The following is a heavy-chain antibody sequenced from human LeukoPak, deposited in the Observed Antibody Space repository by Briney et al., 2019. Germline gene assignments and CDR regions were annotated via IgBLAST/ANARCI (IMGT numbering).Heavy chain of an antibody. CDR3: ARGPH. CDR1: GFIFNNYW. CDR2: IKQDGSEK. V-gene: IGHV3-7*01. J-gene: IGHJ4*02. Sequence: GGSLRLSCGASGFIFNNYWMSWVRQAPGKGLEWVANIKQDGSEKYYVDSVKGRFTISRDNAKNSLYLEMNSLRAEDTAVYYCARGPHWGQGTLVTVSS.